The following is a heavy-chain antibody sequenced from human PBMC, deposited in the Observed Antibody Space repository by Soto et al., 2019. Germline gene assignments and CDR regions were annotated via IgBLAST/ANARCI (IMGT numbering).Heavy chain of an antibody. CDR1: RFTFSSYA. CDR3: ATGLTTYAY. CDR2: ISNSGDST. V-gene: IGHV3-23*01. J-gene: IGHJ4*02. D-gene: IGHD1-1*01. Sequence: EVQLLESGGGLVQPGESLRLSCAASRFTFSSYAMSWVRQAPGTGLEWVSAISNSGDSTFYADSVKGRFTISRDNSKNTLSLQMNSLRAEDTAVYYCATGLTTYAYWGQGTLVTVSS.